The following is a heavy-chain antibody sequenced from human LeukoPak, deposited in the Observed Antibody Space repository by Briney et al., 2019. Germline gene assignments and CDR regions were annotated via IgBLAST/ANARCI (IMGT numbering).Heavy chain of an antibody. J-gene: IGHJ6*03. D-gene: IGHD3-3*01. CDR3: ARDSLWSGYPSYMDV. CDR1: GFTFSSYS. Sequence: GGSLRLSCAASGFTFSSYSMNWVRQAPGKGLEWVSSISSSSSYIYYADSVKGRFTISRDNAKNSLYLQMNSLRAEDTAVYYCARDSLWSGYPSYMDVWGKGTTVTVSS. CDR2: ISSSSSYI. V-gene: IGHV3-21*01.